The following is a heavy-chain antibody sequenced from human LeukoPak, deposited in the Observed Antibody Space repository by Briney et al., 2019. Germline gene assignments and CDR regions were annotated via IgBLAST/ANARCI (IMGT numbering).Heavy chain of an antibody. CDR1: GGSISSYY. J-gene: IGHJ3*02. CDR3: ARHFSGDYYDSSGYSAFDI. V-gene: IGHV4-59*08. Sequence: SETLSLTCTVSGGSISSYYWSWIRQPPGKGLEWIGYIYYSGSTNYNPSLRSRLSMSVDPSNNQVSLKVTSVTAADTAVYYCARHFSGDYYDSSGYSAFDIWGQGTMVTVSS. CDR2: IYYSGST. D-gene: IGHD3-22*01.